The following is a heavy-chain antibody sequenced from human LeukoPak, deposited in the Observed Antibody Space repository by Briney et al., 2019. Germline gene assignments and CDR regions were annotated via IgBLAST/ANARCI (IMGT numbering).Heavy chain of an antibody. CDR2: ISGVGDAT. Sequence: GGSLRLSCAASGFTFSSFAMTWVRQAPGKGLEWVALISGVGDATHYADSVKGRFMIPRDNSKNTLILQMNGLRADDSAIYYCAKESKWLPSNWGQGTRVTVSS. CDR1: GFTFSSFA. D-gene: IGHD6-19*01. J-gene: IGHJ4*02. CDR3: AKESKWLPSN. V-gene: IGHV3-23*01.